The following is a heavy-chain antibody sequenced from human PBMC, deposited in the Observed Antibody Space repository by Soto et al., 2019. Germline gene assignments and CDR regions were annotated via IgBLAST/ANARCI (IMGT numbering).Heavy chain of an antibody. Sequence: SETLSLTCTVSGGSISSYYWSWIRQPPGKGLEWIGYIYYSGSTNYNPSLKSRVTISVDTSKNQFSLKLSSVTAADTAVYYCARGGYCSSTSCYNWFDPWGQGTLVTVSS. CDR1: GGSISSYY. D-gene: IGHD2-2*01. CDR3: ARGGYCSSTSCYNWFDP. CDR2: IYYSGST. V-gene: IGHV4-59*01. J-gene: IGHJ5*02.